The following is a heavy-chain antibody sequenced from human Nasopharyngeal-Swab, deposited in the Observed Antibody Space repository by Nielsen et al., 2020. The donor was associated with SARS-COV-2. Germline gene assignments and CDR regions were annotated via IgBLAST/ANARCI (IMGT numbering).Heavy chain of an antibody. J-gene: IGHJ4*02. Sequence: SETLSLTCTVSDGSIRSPSYTWGWIRRTPGKGLEWIGSIYYSGSTYYNPSLKSRVTISVDTSKKQFSLKLSSVTAADTAVYYCARGRDYYDSSLDYWGQGALVTVSS. CDR2: IYYSGST. D-gene: IGHD3-22*01. V-gene: IGHV4-39*07. CDR3: ARGRDYYDSSLDY. CDR1: DGSIRSPSYT.